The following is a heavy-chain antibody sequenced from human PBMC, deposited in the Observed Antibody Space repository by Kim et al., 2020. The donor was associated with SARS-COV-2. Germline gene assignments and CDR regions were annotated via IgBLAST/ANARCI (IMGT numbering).Heavy chain of an antibody. CDR3: ARDGRSVDYYFGY. J-gene: IGHJ4*02. CDR2: TYVVNTNT. Sequence: ASVKVSCKASGYTFTSYCLHWVRQAPGQSLEWMGWTYVVNTNTHYSENFQGRVTISRDTSATTVYIELSSLRSEDTAVYYCARDGRSVDYYFGYWGQGTLLSVSP. CDR1: GYTFTSYC. V-gene: IGHV1-3*01.